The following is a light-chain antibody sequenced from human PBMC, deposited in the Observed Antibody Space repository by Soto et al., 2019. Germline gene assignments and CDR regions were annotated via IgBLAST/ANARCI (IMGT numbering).Light chain of an antibody. CDR3: HQYNKGPPIT. CDR1: QYINTI. V-gene: IGKV3-15*01. J-gene: IGKJ5*01. Sequence: EIVLTQSPATLCLLKGDRVTLSCRASQYINTILACYQLRPGQAPRLIIYGACKRASGIPARFSGSGSGTEFTLTITNLKSEDFAVYYCHQYNKGPPITFGQGTQLENK. CDR2: GAC.